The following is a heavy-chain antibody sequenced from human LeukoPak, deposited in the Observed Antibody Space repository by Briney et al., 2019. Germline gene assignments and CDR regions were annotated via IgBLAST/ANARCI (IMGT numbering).Heavy chain of an antibody. CDR2: IYYSGST. CDR3: ARKPPAAVAGFDY. CDR1: GGSISSYY. J-gene: IGHJ4*02. D-gene: IGHD6-19*01. V-gene: IGHV4-59*08. Sequence: PSETLSLTCTVSGGSISSYYWSWIRQPPGKGLEWIGYIYYSGSTNYNPSPKSRVTISVDTSKNQFFLKLTSVTAADTAVYYCARKPPAAVAGFDYWGQGTLVPVSS.